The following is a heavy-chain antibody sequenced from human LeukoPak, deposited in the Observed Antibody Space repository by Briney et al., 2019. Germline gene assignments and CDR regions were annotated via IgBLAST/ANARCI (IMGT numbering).Heavy chain of an antibody. CDR3: ARPGGYYDPPDY. D-gene: IGHD3-22*01. Sequence: SETLSLTCSVSGGSIGSPTYYWAWIRQPPGKGLEWIGTVHYSGSTYYSPSLVSRVTISVDTSKNQFSLKLASVTAADTAFYYCARPGGYYDPPDYWGQGTLITVAS. V-gene: IGHV4-39*01. J-gene: IGHJ4*02. CDR2: VHYSGST. CDR1: GGSIGSPTYY.